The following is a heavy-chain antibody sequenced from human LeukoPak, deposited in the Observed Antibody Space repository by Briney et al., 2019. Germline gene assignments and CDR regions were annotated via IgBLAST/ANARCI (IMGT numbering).Heavy chain of an antibody. CDR2: IWYDGSNK. D-gene: IGHD6-13*01. CDR1: GFTFSSYG. J-gene: IGHJ5*02. CDR3: ARGRAGWQQLVGRDWSDP. Sequence: PGGSLRLSCAASGFTFSSYGMHWVRQAPGKGLEWVAVIWYDGSNKYYADSVKGRFTISRDNSKNTLYLQMNSLRAEDTAVYYCARGRAGWQQLVGRDWSDPWGQGTLVTVSS. V-gene: IGHV3-33*01.